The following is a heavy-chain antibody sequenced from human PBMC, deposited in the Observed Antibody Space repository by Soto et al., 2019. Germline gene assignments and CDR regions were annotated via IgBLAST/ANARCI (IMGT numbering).Heavy chain of an antibody. CDR1: GYTFTSYD. CDR2: MNAGNGNT. J-gene: IGHJ4*02. D-gene: IGHD2-21*02. CDR3: ARCIEVVTALDY. Sequence: QVQLVQSGAEEKKPGASVKVSCKASGYTFTSYDINWVRQATGQRLEWMGWMNAGNGNTRYSQKFQGRVTMTRDTSVSTAYMELSSLRSEDTAVYYCARCIEVVTALDYWGQGTLVTVSS. V-gene: IGHV1-3*05.